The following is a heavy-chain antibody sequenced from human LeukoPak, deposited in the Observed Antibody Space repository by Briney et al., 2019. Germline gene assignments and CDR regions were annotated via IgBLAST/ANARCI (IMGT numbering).Heavy chain of an antibody. V-gene: IGHV3-21*01. Sequence: AGGSLRLSCAASGFTFSSYTMNWVRQAPGKGLEWVSSISSSSSYIYYADSVKGRFTISRDNAKNSLYLQMNSLRAEDTAVYYCARDRRYYDSSGYYYDAFDIWGQGTMVTVSS. J-gene: IGHJ3*02. CDR3: ARDRRYYDSSGYYYDAFDI. CDR2: ISSSSSYI. CDR1: GFTFSSYT. D-gene: IGHD3-22*01.